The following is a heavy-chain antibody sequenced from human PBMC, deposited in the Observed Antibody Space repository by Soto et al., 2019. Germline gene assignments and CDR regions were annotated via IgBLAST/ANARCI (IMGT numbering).Heavy chain of an antibody. Sequence: GGSLRLSCAASGFTFDDYAMHWVRQAPGKGLEWVSGISWNSGSIGYADSVKGRFTISRDNAKNSLYLQMNSLRAEDTALYYCAKDRYSSSWYYFDYWGQGTLVTVSS. CDR1: GFTFDDYA. D-gene: IGHD6-13*01. CDR3: AKDRYSSSWYYFDY. CDR2: ISWNSGSI. V-gene: IGHV3-9*01. J-gene: IGHJ4*02.